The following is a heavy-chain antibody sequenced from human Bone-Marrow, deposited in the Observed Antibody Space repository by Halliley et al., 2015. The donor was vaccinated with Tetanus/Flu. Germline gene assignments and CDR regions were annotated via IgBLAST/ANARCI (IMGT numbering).Heavy chain of an antibody. CDR2: TYYRSKWYY. CDR3: ARSISEAGKKRFEY. Sequence: GRTYYRSKWYYDYSLSVKSRITINPDTSKNQFSLQLNSVTPEDTAVYYCARSISEAGKKRFEYWGQGTLVTVSS. J-gene: IGHJ4*02. V-gene: IGHV6-1*01.